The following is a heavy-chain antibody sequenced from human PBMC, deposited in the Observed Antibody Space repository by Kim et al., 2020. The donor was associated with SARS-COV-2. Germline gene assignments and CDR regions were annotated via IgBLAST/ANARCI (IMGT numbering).Heavy chain of an antibody. Sequence: SETLSLTCTVSGGSISSYYWSWIRHPPGKGLEWIGYIYYSGSTNNNPSLKRRVTISVDTSKNQFSLKLSSVTAADTAVYYCASDGGYDYNWFVPWGQRTPVTASS. CDR3: ASDGGYDYNWFVP. J-gene: IGHJ5*02. CDR2: IYYSGST. V-gene: IGHV4-59*13. D-gene: IGHD5-12*01. CDR1: GGSISSYY.